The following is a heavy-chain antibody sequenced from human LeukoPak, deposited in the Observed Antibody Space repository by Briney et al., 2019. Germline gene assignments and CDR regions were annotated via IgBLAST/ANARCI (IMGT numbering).Heavy chain of an antibody. V-gene: IGHV3-74*01. CDR2: IGSDGGST. CDR1: GLTFSNYW. CDR3: SRTDWFDP. Sequence: GGSLRLSCAASGLTFSNYWMHCVRQAPGKGLVWVSRIGSDGGSTTYADSVKGRFSISRDNAKNTLYLQINSLRADDTAVYYCSRTDWFDPWGQGTLVTVSS. J-gene: IGHJ5*02.